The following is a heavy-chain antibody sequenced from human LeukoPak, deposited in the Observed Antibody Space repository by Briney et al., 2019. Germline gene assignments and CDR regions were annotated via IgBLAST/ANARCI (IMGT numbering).Heavy chain of an antibody. J-gene: IGHJ6*03. CDR1: GYTFTSYG. V-gene: IGHV1-18*01. CDR3: ARVPRHANNWNDHYYYYYYMDV. CDR2: ISAYNGHT. D-gene: IGHD1-20*01. Sequence: ASVKVSCKASGYTFTSYGISWVLQAPGQGLEWMGWISAYNGHTNYAQKFQGRVTMTTDTSTSTAYMELSSLRSEDTAVYYCARVPRHANNWNDHYYYYYYMDVWGKGTTVTISS.